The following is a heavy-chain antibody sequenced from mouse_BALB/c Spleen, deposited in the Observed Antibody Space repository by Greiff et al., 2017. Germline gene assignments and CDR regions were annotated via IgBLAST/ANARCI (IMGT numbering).Heavy chain of an antibody. CDR2: FYPGSGSI. Sequence: QVQLQQSGAGLVKPGASVKLSCTASGYTFTEYIIHWVKQRSGQGLEWIGWFYPGSGSIKYNEKFKDKATLTADKSSSTVYMELSRLTSEDSAVYFCARHEDGGGAMDYWGQGTSVTVSS. CDR3: ARHEDGGGAMDY. V-gene: IGHV1-62-2*01. J-gene: IGHJ4*01. CDR1: GYTFTEYI.